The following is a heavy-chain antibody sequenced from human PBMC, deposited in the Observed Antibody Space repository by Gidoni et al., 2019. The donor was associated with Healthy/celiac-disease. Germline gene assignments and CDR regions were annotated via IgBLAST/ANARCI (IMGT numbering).Heavy chain of an antibody. CDR3: ARSVGYCSGGSCYPTSGVANDAFDI. V-gene: IGHV3-48*03. Sequence: EVQLVESGGGLVQPGGSLRLSCAASGFTFSSYEMNWVRQAPGKGLEGVSYISSRGSTIYYADSVKGRFTISRDNAKNSLYLQMNSLRAEDTAVYYCARSVGYCSGGSCYPTSGVANDAFDIWGQGTMVTVSS. CDR2: ISSRGSTI. J-gene: IGHJ3*02. D-gene: IGHD2-15*01. CDR1: GFTFSSYE.